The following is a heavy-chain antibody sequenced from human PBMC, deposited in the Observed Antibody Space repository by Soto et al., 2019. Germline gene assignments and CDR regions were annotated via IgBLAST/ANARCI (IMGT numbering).Heavy chain of an antibody. V-gene: IGHV3-53*01. CDR3: ARGASSFDN. Sequence: GGSLRLSCAASGISVGTNYLTWVRQAPGKGLEWVSFIYSDGTTYYADSVKGRFTISRDTSNNTLYLQMNSLRAEDTAVYYCARGASSFDNWGQGTLVTVSS. CDR2: IYSDGTT. CDR1: GISVGTNY. J-gene: IGHJ4*02.